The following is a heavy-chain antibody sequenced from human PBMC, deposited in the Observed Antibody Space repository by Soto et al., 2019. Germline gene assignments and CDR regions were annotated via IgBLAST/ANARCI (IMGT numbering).Heavy chain of an antibody. CDR2: VSWNSGSI. CDR3: AKDLSSGRNSKSQRYYYYGMDV. V-gene: IGHV3-9*01. J-gene: IGHJ6*02. Sequence: GGTLRLSCAASGFTFDDYAMHWVRQAQGTGLEWVSGVSWNSGSIGYADSVKGRFTISRDNAKNSLYLQMNSLRAEDTALYYCAKDLSSGRNSKSQRYYYYGMDVWGQGTTVTVSS. D-gene: IGHD6-19*01. CDR1: GFTFDDYA.